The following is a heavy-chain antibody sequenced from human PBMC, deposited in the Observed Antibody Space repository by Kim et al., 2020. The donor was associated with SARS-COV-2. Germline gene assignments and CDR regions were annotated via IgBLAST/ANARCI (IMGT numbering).Heavy chain of an antibody. CDR2: IYYSGRT. V-gene: IGHV4-39*01. CDR3: ASGLVVVFIDAFDV. J-gene: IGHJ3*01. Sequence: SETLSLTCTVSGCSISNSSYYWGWLRQPQGKGLEWIGSIYYSGRTYYNPSLKSRVTISVDTSKNQFSQMLSSVTAADTAEYYCASGLVVVFIDAFDVWGQGTMVTISS. CDR1: GCSISNSSYY. D-gene: IGHD3-22*01.